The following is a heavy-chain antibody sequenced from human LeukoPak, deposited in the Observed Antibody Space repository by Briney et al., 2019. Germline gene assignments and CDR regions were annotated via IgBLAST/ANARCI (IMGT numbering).Heavy chain of an antibody. D-gene: IGHD3-22*01. Sequence: PGGSLRLSCAASGFTFSNYNMNWVRQAPRKGLEWVSSISSTGSYIYYADSLKGRFTISRDNAKNSLFLQMSSLRAEDTAVYYCAGAYDSSGYHRKALDYWGQGTQVIVSS. CDR3: AGAYDSSGYHRKALDY. J-gene: IGHJ4*02. CDR2: ISSTGSYI. V-gene: IGHV3-21*01. CDR1: GFTFSNYN.